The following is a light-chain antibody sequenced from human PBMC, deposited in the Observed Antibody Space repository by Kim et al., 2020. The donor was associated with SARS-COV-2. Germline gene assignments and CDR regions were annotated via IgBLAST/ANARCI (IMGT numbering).Light chain of an antibody. CDR2: DAY. Sequence: SPGERATLSCRASQSVDNNFLAWYQHKPGQPPRLLIYDAYTRATGIPDRFSGSGSGSDFALTISRLESEDFAVYYCHQYGFSPDTFGQGTKVDIK. CDR1: QSVDNNF. CDR3: HQYGFSPDT. J-gene: IGKJ1*01. V-gene: IGKV3-20*01.